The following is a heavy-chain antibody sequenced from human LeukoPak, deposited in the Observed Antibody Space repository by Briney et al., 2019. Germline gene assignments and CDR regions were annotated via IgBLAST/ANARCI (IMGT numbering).Heavy chain of an antibody. CDR2: ISAYNGNT. J-gene: IGHJ6*02. D-gene: IGHD3-10*01. CDR3: ARSDQLRWFGEPRRPFYYGMDV. Sequence: GASVKVSCKASGYTFTSYGISWVRQAPGQGLEWMGWISAYNGNTNYAQKVQGRVTMTTDTSTSTAYMELRSLRSDDTAVYYCARSDQLRWFGEPRRPFYYGMDVWGQGTTVTVSS. CDR1: GYTFTSYG. V-gene: IGHV1-18*01.